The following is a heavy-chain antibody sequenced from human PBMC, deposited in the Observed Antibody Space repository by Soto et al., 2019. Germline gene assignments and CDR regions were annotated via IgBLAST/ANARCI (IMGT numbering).Heavy chain of an antibody. CDR3: AKVGSRDTAMVAGFDY. D-gene: IGHD5-18*01. CDR2: ISSGDSRT. Sequence: EVQLLESGGGLVQPGGSLRLSCAASGFTFSDYAMGWVRQAPGKGLQWVSSISSGDSRTYYADSVAGRFTISRDKSRNTLYLQMRKLRVEDTAVDFCAKVGSRDTAMVAGFDYWGQGTLVNVSS. J-gene: IGHJ4*02. CDR1: GFTFSDYA. V-gene: IGHV3-23*01.